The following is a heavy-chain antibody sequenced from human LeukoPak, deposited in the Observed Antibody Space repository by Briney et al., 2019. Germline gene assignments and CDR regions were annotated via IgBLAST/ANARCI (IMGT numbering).Heavy chain of an antibody. CDR3: ARDQTTVVTLPGY. CDR1: GYTFTGYY. D-gene: IGHD4-23*01. CDR2: INPNSGGT. V-gene: IGHV1-2*04. Sequence: ASVKVSCKASGYTFTGYYMHWVRQAPGQGLEWMGWINPNSGGTNYAQKFQGWVTMTRDTSNSTAYMELSRLRSDDTAVYYCARDQTTVVTLPGYWGQGTLVTVSS. J-gene: IGHJ4*02.